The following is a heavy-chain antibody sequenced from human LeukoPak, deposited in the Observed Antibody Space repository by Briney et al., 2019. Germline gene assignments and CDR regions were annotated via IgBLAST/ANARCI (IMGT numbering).Heavy chain of an antibody. J-gene: IGHJ4*02. CDR2: IYYNGST. CDR3: ARRLIYYYDSSGYYFYDVFDY. Sequence: SETLSLTCTVSGGSNSSYYRSWIRQPPRKGLEWIGDIYYNGSTNYNPSLKSRVTISVDTSKNQFSLKLSSVTAADTAVYYCARRLIYYYDSSGYYFYDVFDYWGQGTLVTVSS. D-gene: IGHD3-22*01. CDR1: GGSNSSYY. V-gene: IGHV4-59*08.